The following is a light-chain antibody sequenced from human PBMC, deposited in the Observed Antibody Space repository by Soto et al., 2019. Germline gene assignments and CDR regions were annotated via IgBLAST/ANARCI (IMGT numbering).Light chain of an antibody. CDR2: DAS. J-gene: IGKJ1*01. CDR1: QSTSKW. Sequence: DIQVTQSPSTLSASVGDRVTITCRASQSTSKWLAWYQVRPGKAPKLLIYDASSLASGVPSRFSGSGSGTEFTLTINSLQPDDFETYYCQQYNTFSRTFGQGTKVDIK. CDR3: QQYNTFSRT. V-gene: IGKV1-5*01.